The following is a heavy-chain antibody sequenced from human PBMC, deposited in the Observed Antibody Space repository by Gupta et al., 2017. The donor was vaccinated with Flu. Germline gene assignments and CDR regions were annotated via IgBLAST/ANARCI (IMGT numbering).Heavy chain of an antibody. CDR2: ISSSSSYI. CDR3: ARGGYDYVWGSYRFGGAAIDY. J-gene: IGHJ4*02. Sequence: EVQLVESGGGLVKPGGSLRLSCAASGFTFSSYSMNWVRQAPGKGLEWVSSISSSSSYIYYADSVKGRFTISRDNAKNSLYLQMNSLRAEDTAVYYCARGGYDYVWGSYRFGGAAIDYWGQGTLVTVSS. D-gene: IGHD3-16*02. CDR1: GFTFSSYS. V-gene: IGHV3-21*01.